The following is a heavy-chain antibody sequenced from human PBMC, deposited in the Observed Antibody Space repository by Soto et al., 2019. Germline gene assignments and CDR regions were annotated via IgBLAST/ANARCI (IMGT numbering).Heavy chain of an antibody. J-gene: IGHJ6*02. CDR3: AASIAARPGYYYYGMDV. Sequence: GESLKISCKGSGYSLTSYWISWVRQMPGKGLEWMGRIDPSDSYTNYSPSFQGHVTISADKSISTAYLQWSSLKASDTAMYYCAASIAARPGYYYYGMDVWGQGTTVTVSS. CDR1: GYSLTSYW. D-gene: IGHD6-6*01. V-gene: IGHV5-10-1*01. CDR2: IDPSDSYT.